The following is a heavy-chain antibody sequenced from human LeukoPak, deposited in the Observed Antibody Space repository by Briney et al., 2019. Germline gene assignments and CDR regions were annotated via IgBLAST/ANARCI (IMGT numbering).Heavy chain of an antibody. Sequence: GGSLRLSCTASGFTFGDYAMSRFRQAPGKGLEWVGFIRSKAYGGTTEYAASVKGRFTISRDDSKSIAYLQMNSLKTEDTAVYYCTRSPYYYDSSGYLAYWGQGTLVTVSS. J-gene: IGHJ4*02. V-gene: IGHV3-49*03. CDR3: TRSPYYYDSSGYLAY. CDR1: GFTFGDYA. D-gene: IGHD3-22*01. CDR2: IRSKAYGGTT.